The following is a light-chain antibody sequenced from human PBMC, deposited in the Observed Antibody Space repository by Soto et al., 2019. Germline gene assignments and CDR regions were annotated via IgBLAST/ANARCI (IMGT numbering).Light chain of an antibody. CDR2: EVT. CDR1: SSDVGGYRY. Sequence: QPVLTQPASVSGSPGQSITISCTGTSSDVGGYRYVSWYQHHPGKAPKLLIYEVTYRPSGVSNRFSGSKSGNTASLTISGLQAEDEADYYCSSYTSSSTLVVFGGGTKLTVL. J-gene: IGLJ2*01. V-gene: IGLV2-14*01. CDR3: SSYTSSSTLVV.